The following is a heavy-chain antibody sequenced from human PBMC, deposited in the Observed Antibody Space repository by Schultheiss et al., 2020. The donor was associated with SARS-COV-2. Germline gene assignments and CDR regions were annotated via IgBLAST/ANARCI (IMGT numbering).Heavy chain of an antibody. CDR3: ASVLSLGYCSSTSCYAPYYYGMDV. V-gene: IGHV3-13*01. D-gene: IGHD2-2*01. CDR2: IGTAGDT. J-gene: IGHJ6*02. Sequence: GGSLRLSCAASGFTFDDYAMHWVRQAPGKGLEWVSGIGTAGDTYYPGSVKGRFTISRDNSKNTLYLQMNSLRAEDTAVYYCASVLSLGYCSSTSCYAPYYYGMDVWGQGTTVTVSS. CDR1: GFTFDDYA.